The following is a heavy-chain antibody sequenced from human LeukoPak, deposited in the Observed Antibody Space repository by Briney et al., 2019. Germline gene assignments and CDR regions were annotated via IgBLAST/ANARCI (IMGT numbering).Heavy chain of an antibody. J-gene: IGHJ4*02. CDR3: ARDRALATAGTFDY. CDR2: ISYDGYNK. CDR1: GFTLSRYG. Sequence: GRSLRLSCAASGFTLSRYGMHWVRQAPGKGLECVAVISYDGYNKYYGDSVKGRFTISRDDSKNTVYLQMNSLRAEDTAVHYCARDRALATAGTFDYWGQGTLVAVSS. V-gene: IGHV3-30-3*01. D-gene: IGHD6-13*01.